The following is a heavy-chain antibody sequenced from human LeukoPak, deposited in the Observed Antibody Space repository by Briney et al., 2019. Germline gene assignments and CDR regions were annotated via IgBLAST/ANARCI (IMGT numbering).Heavy chain of an antibody. CDR2: ISAYNGNT. CDR1: GYTFTSYG. J-gene: IGHJ4*02. D-gene: IGHD6-6*01. Sequence: ASVKVSCKASGYTFTSYGISWVRQAPGQGLEWMGWISAYNGNTNYAQKFQGRVTITADKSTSTAYMELSSLRSEDTAVYYCARVRHRAAPWGFDYWGQGTLVTVSS. CDR3: ARVRHRAAPWGFDY. V-gene: IGHV1-18*01.